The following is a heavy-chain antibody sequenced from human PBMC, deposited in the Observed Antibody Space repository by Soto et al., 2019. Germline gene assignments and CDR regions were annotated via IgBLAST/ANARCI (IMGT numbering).Heavy chain of an antibody. CDR2: ISYDGSNK. J-gene: IGHJ4*02. Sequence: PGGSLRLSCAASGFTFSSYAMHWVRQAPGKGLEWVAVISYDGSNKYYADSVKGRFTISRDNSKNTLYLQMNSLRAEDTAVYYCARDEAYSSGWFDYWGQGTLVTVSS. CDR3: ARDEAYSSGWFDY. V-gene: IGHV3-30-3*01. CDR1: GFTFSSYA. D-gene: IGHD6-19*01.